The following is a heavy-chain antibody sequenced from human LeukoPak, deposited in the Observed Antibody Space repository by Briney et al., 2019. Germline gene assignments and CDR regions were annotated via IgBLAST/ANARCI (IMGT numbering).Heavy chain of an antibody. J-gene: IGHJ4*02. Sequence: GGSLRLSCAASGFTFSSYAMSWVCQAPGKGLEWVSAISGSGGSTYYADSVKGRFTISRDNSKNTLYLQMNSLRAEDTAVYYCAKGSSGWYYFDYWGQGTLVTVSS. CDR2: ISGSGGST. CDR1: GFTFSSYA. D-gene: IGHD6-19*01. V-gene: IGHV3-23*01. CDR3: AKGSSGWYYFDY.